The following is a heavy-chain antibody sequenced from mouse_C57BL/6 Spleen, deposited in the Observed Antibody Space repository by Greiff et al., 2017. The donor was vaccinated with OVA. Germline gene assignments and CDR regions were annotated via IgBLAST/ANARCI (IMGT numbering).Heavy chain of an antibody. Sequence: VQLQQSGPELVKPGASVKISCKASGYAFSSSWMNWVKQRPGQGLEWIGRLYPGDGDTNYNGKFKGKATLTADKSSSTAYMQLSSLTSEDSAVYICARGDDYGSKSYYYAMDYWGQGTSVTVSS. CDR2: LYPGDGDT. V-gene: IGHV1-82*01. J-gene: IGHJ4*01. CDR3: ARGDDYGSKSYYYAMDY. D-gene: IGHD1-1*01. CDR1: GYAFSSSW.